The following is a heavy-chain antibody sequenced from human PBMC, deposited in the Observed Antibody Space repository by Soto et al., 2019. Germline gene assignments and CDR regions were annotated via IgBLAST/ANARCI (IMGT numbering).Heavy chain of an antibody. J-gene: IGHJ4*02. CDR3: ERVLDGYNFDY. CDR2: IYYSGST. V-gene: IGHV4-59*01. CDR1: GGSISSYY. Sequence: SETLSLTCTVSGGSISSYYWSWIRQPPGKGLEWIGYIYYSGSTNYNPSLKSRVTISVDTSKNQFSLKLSSVTAADTAVYYCERVLDGYNFDYWGQGTLVTVSS. D-gene: IGHD5-12*01.